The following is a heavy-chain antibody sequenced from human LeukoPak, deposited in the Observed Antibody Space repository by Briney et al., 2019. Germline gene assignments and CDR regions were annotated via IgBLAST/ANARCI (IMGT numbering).Heavy chain of an antibody. CDR1: GGSISSYY. CDR3: ARYQLRQLATAGYFDY. V-gene: IGHV4-59*08. Sequence: PSETLSLTCTVSGGSISSYYWSWIRQPPGKGLEWIGYIYYSGSTNYNPSLKGRVTISVDTSKNQFSPKLSPVTAADTAVYYCARYQLRQLATAGYFDYWGQGTLVTVSS. J-gene: IGHJ4*02. CDR2: IYYSGST. D-gene: IGHD2-2*01.